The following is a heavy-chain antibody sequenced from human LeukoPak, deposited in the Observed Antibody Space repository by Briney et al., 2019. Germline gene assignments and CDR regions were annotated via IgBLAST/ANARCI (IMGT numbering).Heavy chain of an antibody. J-gene: IGHJ6*02. CDR2: INPSGGTT. Sequence: ASVKVSCKASGYTFTSYFMHWVRQAPGQGLEWMGIINPSGGTTTYAQKFQGKVTMTRDTSTSTVYMELSSLRSEDTAVYYCARRPVYYYSGRPNYGSMDAWGQGTTVTVSS. CDR3: ARRPVYYYSGRPNYGSMDA. D-gene: IGHD3-9*01. CDR1: GYTFTSYF. V-gene: IGHV1-46*01.